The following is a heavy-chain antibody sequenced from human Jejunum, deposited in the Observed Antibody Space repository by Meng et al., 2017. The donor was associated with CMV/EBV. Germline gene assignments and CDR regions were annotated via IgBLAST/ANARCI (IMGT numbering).Heavy chain of an antibody. CDR1: GFNFKDYW. Sequence: SLNISCAASGFNFKDYWMDWVRQAPGRGLEWVANIRYDGGERYYVNSVEGRFFIYRDNARNTLYLQMNSLRGDDSAIYYCTRALDYWGQGTPVTVSS. J-gene: IGHJ4*02. CDR3: TRALDY. CDR2: IRYDGGER. V-gene: IGHV3-7*04.